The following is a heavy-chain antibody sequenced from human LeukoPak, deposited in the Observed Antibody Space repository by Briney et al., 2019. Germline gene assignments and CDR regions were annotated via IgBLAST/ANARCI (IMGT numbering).Heavy chain of an antibody. CDR2: IYPGESDT. V-gene: IGHV5-51*01. D-gene: IGHD6-13*01. CDR1: GYSFTSYL. CDR3: ARSLRTVRGSWYVRRYYYYGMDV. Sequence: GESLKISCKGSGYSFTSYLIGWVRQMPGKGLEWMGIIYPGESDTTYSPSFQGQVTISADKSISTAYLQWSSLKASDTAMYYCARSLRTVRGSWYVRRYYYYGMDVWGQGTTVTVSS. J-gene: IGHJ6*02.